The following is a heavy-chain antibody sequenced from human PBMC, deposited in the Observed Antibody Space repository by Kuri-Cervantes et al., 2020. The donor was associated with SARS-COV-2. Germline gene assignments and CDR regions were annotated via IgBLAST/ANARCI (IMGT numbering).Heavy chain of an antibody. V-gene: IGHV4-39*01. CDR1: GGSISSSSYY. J-gene: IGHJ6*02. CDR2: IYYSGTT. Sequence: GSLRLSCTVSGGSISSSSYYWGWIRQPPGKGLEWIGSIYYSGTTYYNPSLKSRVTISVDTSKNQFSLRLSSVTAADTAVYYYASPRDWYYYGMDVWGQGTTVTVSS. D-gene: IGHD3/OR15-3a*01. CDR3: ASPRDWYYYGMDV.